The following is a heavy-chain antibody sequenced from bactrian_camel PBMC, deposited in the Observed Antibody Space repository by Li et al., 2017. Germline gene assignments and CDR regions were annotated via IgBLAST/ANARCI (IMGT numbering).Heavy chain of an antibody. CDR1: GFAFSSYT. CDR2: INSGGGTT. V-gene: IGHV3S40*01. CDR3: AAGSMWFPSGFPLPRSNVDY. Sequence: DVQLVESGGGSVQPGGSQRLSCVASGFAFSSYTMSWVRQAPGKGLEWVSDINSGGGTTYYADSVKGRFTISRDNAKNTVYLQMNSLKPEDTAMYYCAAGSMWFPSGFPLPRSNVDYWGQGTQVTVS. D-gene: IGHD6*01. J-gene: IGHJ4*01.